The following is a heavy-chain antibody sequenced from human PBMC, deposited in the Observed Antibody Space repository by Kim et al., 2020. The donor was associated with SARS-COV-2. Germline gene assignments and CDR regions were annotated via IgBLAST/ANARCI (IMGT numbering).Heavy chain of an antibody. CDR2: IYPGDPRF. D-gene: IGHD3-16*01. V-gene: IGHV5-51*01. Sequence: GESLKISCQASGFSFSTNWIAWVRQMPGKGLEWMGIIYPGDPRFIYSPSFQGQVTISADNSISTAYLEWSSLRASDTAMYFCGRHWDYYYHSKKSRTYYGYGMDVWGQGTTVTVS. J-gene: IGHJ6*02. CDR3: GRHWDYYYHSKKSRTYYGYGMDV. CDR1: GFSFSTNW.